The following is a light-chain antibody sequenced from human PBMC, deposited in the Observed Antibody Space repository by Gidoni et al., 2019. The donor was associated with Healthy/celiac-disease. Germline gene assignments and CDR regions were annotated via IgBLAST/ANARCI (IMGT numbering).Light chain of an antibody. CDR1: NIGSKS. V-gene: IGLV3-21*04. J-gene: IGLJ3*02. CDR2: YDS. Sequence: YVLTQPPSVSVAPGKTARITCGGNNIGSKSVPWYQQKPGQAPVLVIYYDSDRPSGIPERFSGSNSGNTATLTISRVEAGDEADYYCQVWDSSSDHWVFGGGTKLTVL. CDR3: QVWDSSSDHWV.